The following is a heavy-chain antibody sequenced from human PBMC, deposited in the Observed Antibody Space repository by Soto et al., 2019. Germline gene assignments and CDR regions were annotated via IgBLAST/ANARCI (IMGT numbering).Heavy chain of an antibody. V-gene: IGHV3-21*01. CDR1: GFTFRSYS. CDR2: ISSSSSYI. CDR3: ASPKVAANAFDI. Sequence: GGSLRLSCAASGFTFRSYSMNWVRQAPGKGLEWVSSISSSSSYIYYADSVKGRFTISRDNAKNSLYLQMNSLRAEDTAVYYCASPKVAANAFDIWGQGTMVTVSS. D-gene: IGHD2-15*01. J-gene: IGHJ3*02.